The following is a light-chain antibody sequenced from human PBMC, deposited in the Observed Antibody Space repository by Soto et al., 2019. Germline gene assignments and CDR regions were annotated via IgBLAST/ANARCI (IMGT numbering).Light chain of an antibody. V-gene: IGLV2-8*01. Sequence: QSALTQPPSASGSPGQSVTISCTGTSSDVGGYNDVSWYQQHPGKAPKLMIYEVSKRPSGVPDRFSGSKSGNTASLTVSGLQAEDEADYYCSSYAGSNKLFGGGTKLTVL. CDR3: SSYAGSNKL. J-gene: IGLJ2*01. CDR1: SSDVGGYND. CDR2: EVS.